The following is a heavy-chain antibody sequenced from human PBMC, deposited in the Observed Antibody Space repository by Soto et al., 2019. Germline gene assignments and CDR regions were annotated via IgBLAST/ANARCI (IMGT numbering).Heavy chain of an antibody. Sequence: SQTLCLPCAVYGGSFNDYYWSWIRQPPGKGPEWIGEINHSGNTKYNPSLKSRVTIPVDTSKNQFSLKLSSVTAADTAVYYCVRGHFGVVIIPYYYYCLDVWGQGTTVTVSS. V-gene: IGHV4-34*01. CDR3: VRGHFGVVIIPYYYYCLDV. J-gene: IGHJ6*02. D-gene: IGHD3-3*01. CDR2: INHSGNT. CDR1: GGSFNDYY.